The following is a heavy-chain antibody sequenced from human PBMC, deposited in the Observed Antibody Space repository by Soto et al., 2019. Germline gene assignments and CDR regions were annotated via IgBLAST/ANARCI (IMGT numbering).Heavy chain of an antibody. CDR1: GFTFSSYW. CDR3: TRDRGGRGGY. CDR2: TNEDGSTI. Sequence: EVQLVESGGGLVQPGGSLRLSCAASGFTFSSYWMHWVRQAPGKGLVWVSRTNEDGSTINYADSVKGRFTISRDNAKNTWYVEMNRRRAEDTAVYSGTRDRGGRGGYWGQGTLVTVSS. V-gene: IGHV3-74*01. J-gene: IGHJ4*02. D-gene: IGHD3-16*01.